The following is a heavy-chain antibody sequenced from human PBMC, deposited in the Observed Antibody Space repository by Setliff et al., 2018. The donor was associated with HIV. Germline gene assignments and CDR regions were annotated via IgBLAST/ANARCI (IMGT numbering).Heavy chain of an antibody. CDR3: AGESALTGQSD. D-gene: IGHD3-9*01. CDR1: GGSVSSSNW. J-gene: IGHJ4*02. Sequence: SETLSLTCAVSGGSVSSSNWWSWVRQPPGKGLEWIGEISQSGSTNYNPSLKSRVTLSLDKFRNQISLKVTSVTATDTAVYFCAGESALTGQSDWGQGTLVTVSS. V-gene: IGHV4-4*02. CDR2: ISQSGST.